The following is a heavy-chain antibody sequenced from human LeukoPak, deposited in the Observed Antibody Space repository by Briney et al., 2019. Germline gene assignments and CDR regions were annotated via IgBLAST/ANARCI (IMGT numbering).Heavy chain of an antibody. V-gene: IGHV3-30*18. J-gene: IGHJ5*02. CDR3: AKARTSNWFDP. CDR2: ISYDGSNK. D-gene: IGHD1-14*01. Sequence: GGSLRLSCAASGFTFSSYGMHWVRQAPGKGLEWVAVISYDGSNKYYADSVKGRFTISRDNSKNTLYLQMNSLRAEDTAVYYCAKARTSNWFDPWGQGTLVTVSS. CDR1: GFTFSSYG.